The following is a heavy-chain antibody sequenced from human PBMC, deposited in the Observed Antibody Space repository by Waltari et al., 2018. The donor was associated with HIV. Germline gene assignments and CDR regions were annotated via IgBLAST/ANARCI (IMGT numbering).Heavy chain of an antibody. CDR1: GGTFSSYA. J-gene: IGHJ1*01. V-gene: IGHV1-69*12. CDR2: IIPILGTA. D-gene: IGHD6-13*01. Sequence: QVQLVQSGAELKKPGSSVKVSCKASGGTFSSYAISWVRQAPGQGLEWMGGIIPILGTANYAQNFQGRVTITADESTSTAYMELSSLRSEDTAVYYCARGGGEQQLVRAEYFQHWGQGTLVTVSS. CDR3: ARGGGEQQLVRAEYFQH.